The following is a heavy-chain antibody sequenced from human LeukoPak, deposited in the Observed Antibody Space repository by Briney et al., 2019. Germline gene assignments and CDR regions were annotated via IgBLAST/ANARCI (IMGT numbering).Heavy chain of an antibody. Sequence: SETLSLTCSVSDASIKTYYWTWIRRPPGKGLEYIGSIYSRGSPKYNPSLKSRVTLSVDTSKNRFSLSLRSVTAADTAVYYCARVREGNHLHQFYLDSWGQGIRVTVSS. CDR1: DASIKTYY. CDR2: IYSRGSP. CDR3: ARVREGNHLHQFYLDS. V-gene: IGHV4-59*13. D-gene: IGHD1-14*01. J-gene: IGHJ4*02.